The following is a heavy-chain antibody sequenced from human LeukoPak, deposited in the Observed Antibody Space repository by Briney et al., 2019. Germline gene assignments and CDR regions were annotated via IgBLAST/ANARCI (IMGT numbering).Heavy chain of an antibody. CDR2: INAGNGNT. CDR3: ARSAYYDSSGYYHGAFDI. D-gene: IGHD3-22*01. V-gene: IGHV1-3*01. Sequence: ASVKVSCKASGYTFTSYAMHWARQAPGQRLEWMGWINAGNGNTKYSQKFQGRVTITRDTSASTAYMELSSLRSEDTAVYYCARSAYYDSSGYYHGAFDIWGQGTMVTVSS. CDR1: GYTFTSYA. J-gene: IGHJ3*02.